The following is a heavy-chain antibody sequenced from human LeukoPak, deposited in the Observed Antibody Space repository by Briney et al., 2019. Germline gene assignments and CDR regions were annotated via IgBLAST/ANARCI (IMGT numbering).Heavy chain of an antibody. D-gene: IGHD3-3*01. V-gene: IGHV4-34*01. CDR1: GGSFSGYY. J-gene: IGHJ5*02. Sequence: SETLSLTCVVYGGSFSGYYWSWIRQPPGKGLEWIGEINHSGSTNYNPSLKSRVTISVDTSKNQFSLKLSSVTAADTAVYYCARAGVRYDFWSGPNWFDPWGQGTLVTVSS. CDR2: INHSGST. CDR3: ARAGVRYDFWSGPNWFDP.